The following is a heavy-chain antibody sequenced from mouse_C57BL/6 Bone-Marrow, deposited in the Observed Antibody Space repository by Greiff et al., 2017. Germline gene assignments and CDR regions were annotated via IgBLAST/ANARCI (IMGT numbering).Heavy chain of an antibody. CDR1: GYTFTSYW. CDR3: ERSDGSFLNVDY. J-gene: IGHJ2*01. Sequence: QVQLQQPGAELVKPGASVKLSCKASGYTFTSYWMHWVKQRPGQGLEWIGMIHPNSGSTNYNEKFKSKATLTVDKSSSTAYMQLSSLTSEDSAVYYCERSDGSFLNVDYGGQGTTLTVSS. D-gene: IGHD1-1*01. V-gene: IGHV1-64*01. CDR2: IHPNSGST.